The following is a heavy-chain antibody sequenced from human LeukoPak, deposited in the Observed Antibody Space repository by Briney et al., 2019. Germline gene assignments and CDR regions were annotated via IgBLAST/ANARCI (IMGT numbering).Heavy chain of an antibody. CDR2: ISDDGGST. D-gene: IGHD2-15*01. V-gene: IGHV3-23*01. CDR1: GFTSSSHS. J-gene: IGHJ3*02. Sequence: PGGSLRLSCAASGFTSSSHSMNWVRQAPGKGLEWVSAISDDGGSTYYADSVKGRFTISRDNSKNTLFLQMNSLRAEDTAVYYCARACSGGSCYLAAFDMWGRGTMVTVSS. CDR3: ARACSGGSCYLAAFDM.